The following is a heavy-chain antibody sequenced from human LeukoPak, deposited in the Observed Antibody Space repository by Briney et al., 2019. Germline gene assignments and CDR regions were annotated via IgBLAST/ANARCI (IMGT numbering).Heavy chain of an antibody. CDR3: ARASETARDYDFWSGYYQIIDY. CDR1: GGSISSSTYY. D-gene: IGHD3-3*01. CDR2: IYYSGST. J-gene: IGHJ4*02. Sequence: SETLSLTCTVSGGSISSSTYYWGWIRQPPGKGLEWIGSIYYSGSTYYNPSLKSRVTISVDTSKNQFSLKLSSVAAADTAVYYCARASETARDYDFWSGYYQIIDYWGQGTLVTVSS. V-gene: IGHV4-39*07.